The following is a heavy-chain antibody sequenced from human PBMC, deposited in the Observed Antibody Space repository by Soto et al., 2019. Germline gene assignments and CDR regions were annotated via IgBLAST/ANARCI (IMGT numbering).Heavy chain of an antibody. D-gene: IGHD1-26*01. J-gene: IGHJ4*02. V-gene: IGHV4-34*01. CDR2: INHSGST. Sequence: SETLSLTCAVYGGSFSGYYWSWIRQPPGKGLEWIGEINHSGSTNYNPSLKSRVTISVDTSKNQFSLKLSSVTAADTAVYYCARDPRGSYYDYYFDYWGQGTLVTV. CDR3: ARDPRGSYYDYYFDY. CDR1: GGSFSGYY.